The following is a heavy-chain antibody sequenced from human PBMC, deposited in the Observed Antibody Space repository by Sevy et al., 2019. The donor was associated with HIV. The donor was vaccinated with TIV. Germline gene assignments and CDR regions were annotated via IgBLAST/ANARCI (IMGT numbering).Heavy chain of an antibody. D-gene: IGHD1-7*01. CDR1: GFTLSSYW. CDR3: AGVGITGTTSFYYYYGMDV. Sequence: GGSLRLSCAASGFTLSSYWMSWVRQAPGKGLEWVANIKQDGSQKYYVNSVKGRFTISRDNAKNSLYLQMNSLRAEDTAVYYCAGVGITGTTSFYYYYGMDVWGQGTTVTVSS. CDR2: IKQDGSQK. V-gene: IGHV3-7*04. J-gene: IGHJ6*02.